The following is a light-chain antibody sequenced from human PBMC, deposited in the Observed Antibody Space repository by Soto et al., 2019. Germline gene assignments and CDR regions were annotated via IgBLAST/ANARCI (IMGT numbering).Light chain of an antibody. J-gene: IGLJ2*01. CDR1: SADIGAFNY. CDR2: DVS. Sequence: QSVLTQPASVSGSPGQSITISCAGTSADIGAFNYVSWYQHHPGKAPKLLIYDVSDRPSGVSTRFSASKSANTASLTISGLQADDEADYYCSSHSTSSALVFGGGTKLTVL. V-gene: IGLV2-14*03. CDR3: SSHSTSSALV.